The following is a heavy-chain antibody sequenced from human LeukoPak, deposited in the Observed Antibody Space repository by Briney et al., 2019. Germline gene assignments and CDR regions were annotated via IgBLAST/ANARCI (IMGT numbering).Heavy chain of an antibody. Sequence: PSETLSLTCTVSGGSISGYSGNWIRQPAGKGLEWIGLIYSSGNTNYHPSLKRRVAISLDPSKNQFSLRLSSVTAADTALYYCARGYKPASGKDGAFDIWGQGTMVTVSS. D-gene: IGHD6-13*01. CDR2: IYSSGNT. J-gene: IGHJ3*02. V-gene: IGHV4-4*07. CDR3: ARGYKPASGKDGAFDI. CDR1: GGSISGYS.